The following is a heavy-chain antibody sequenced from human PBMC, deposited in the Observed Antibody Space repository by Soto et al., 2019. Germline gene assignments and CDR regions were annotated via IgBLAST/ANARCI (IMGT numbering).Heavy chain of an antibody. CDR3: ARDYLPMERPDYFDY. CDR2: INPSGGST. D-gene: IGHD1-1*01. V-gene: IGHV1-46*01. CDR1: GYTFTSYY. Sequence: ASVKVSCKASGYTFTSYYMHWVRQAPGQGLEWMGIINPSGGSTSYAQKFQGRVTMTRDTSTSTVYMELSSLRSEDTAVYYCARDYLPMERPDYFDYWGQGTLVTVSS. J-gene: IGHJ4*02.